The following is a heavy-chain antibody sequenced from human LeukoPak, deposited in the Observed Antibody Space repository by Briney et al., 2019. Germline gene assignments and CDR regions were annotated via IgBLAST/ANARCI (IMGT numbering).Heavy chain of an antibody. CDR2: IKTDGTYT. Sequence: GGALRLSCAASGFTFSRYWMHWVRQAPGEGLGWGSRIKTDGTYTKNADSVKGRFTISRDNAKSTLYLQMNSLKVEDTAVYYCVADLGDYADFWGQGTLVTVSS. CDR3: VADLGDYADF. CDR1: GFTFSRYW. J-gene: IGHJ4*02. V-gene: IGHV3-74*01.